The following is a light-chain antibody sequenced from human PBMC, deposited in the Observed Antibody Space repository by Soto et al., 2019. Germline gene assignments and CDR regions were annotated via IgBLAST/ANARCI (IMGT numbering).Light chain of an antibody. V-gene: IGKV2-28*01. CDR2: LGS. Sequence: DIVMTQSPLSLPVTPGEAASISCRSSQSLLHSNGYNYLDWYLQKPGQSPQLLIYLGSNRASGVPDRFSGSGSGTDFTLKISRVEAEDVGVYYCMQALQTWTFGQGTKV. J-gene: IGKJ1*01. CDR3: MQALQTWT. CDR1: QSLLHSNGYNY.